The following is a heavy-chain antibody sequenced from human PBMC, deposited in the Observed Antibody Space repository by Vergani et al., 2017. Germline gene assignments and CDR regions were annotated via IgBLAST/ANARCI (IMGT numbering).Heavy chain of an antibody. CDR2: ISGSGGST. CDR1: GFTFSSYS. Sequence: EVQLVESGGGLVQPGGSLRLSCAASGFTFSSYSMNWVRQAPGKGLEWVSAISGSGGSTYYADSVKGRFTISRDNAKNSLYLQMNSLRAEDTAVYYCARDPAYSGSYGDWFDPWGQGTLVTVSS. D-gene: IGHD1-26*01. J-gene: IGHJ5*02. CDR3: ARDPAYSGSYGDWFDP. V-gene: IGHV3-48*04.